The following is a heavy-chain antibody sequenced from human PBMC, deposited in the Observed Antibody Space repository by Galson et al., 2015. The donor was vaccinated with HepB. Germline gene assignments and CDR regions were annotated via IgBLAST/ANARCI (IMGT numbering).Heavy chain of an antibody. CDR3: TRPRGSYPGFDY. CDR1: GFTFSGSA. CDR2: IRSKANSYAT. Sequence: SLRLSCAASGFTFSGSAMHWVRQASGKGLEWVGRIRSKANSYATAYAASVKGRFTISRDDSKNTAYLQMNGLKNEDTAVYYCTRPRGSYPGFDYWGQGTLVTVSS. J-gene: IGHJ4*02. V-gene: IGHV3-73*01. D-gene: IGHD1-26*01.